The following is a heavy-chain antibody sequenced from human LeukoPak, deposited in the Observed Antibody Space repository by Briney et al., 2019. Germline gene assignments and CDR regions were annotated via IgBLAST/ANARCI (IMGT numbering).Heavy chain of an antibody. CDR2: IIPIFGTA. CDR3: ASGNVVVVAATLDY. J-gene: IGHJ4*02. V-gene: IGHV1-69*05. D-gene: IGHD2-15*01. CDR1: GGTFISYA. Sequence: GASVKVSCKASGGTFISYAISWVRQAPGQGLEWMGRIIPIFGTANYAQKFQGRVTITTDESTSTAYMELSSLRSEDTAVYYCASGNVVVVAATLDYWGQGTLVTVSS.